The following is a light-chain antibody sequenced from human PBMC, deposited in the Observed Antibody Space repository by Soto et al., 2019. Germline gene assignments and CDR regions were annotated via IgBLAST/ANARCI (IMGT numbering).Light chain of an antibody. CDR1: PSLPHSTGNNY. Sequence: DIVMTQSPLSLPVTPGEPSSISCRSSPSLPHSTGNNYVDWYLQKPGHSPQLLIQLGSMRASGGTERFSGCGSVTDFTLDISRVEAEDGVVYYGMPVLQTTVTFGPGTKVDI. J-gene: IGKJ3*01. V-gene: IGKV2-28*01. CDR3: MPVLQTTVT. CDR2: LGS.